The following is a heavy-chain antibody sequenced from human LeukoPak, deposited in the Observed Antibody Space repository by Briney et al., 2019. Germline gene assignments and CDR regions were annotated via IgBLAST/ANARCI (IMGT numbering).Heavy chain of an antibody. V-gene: IGHV3-7*04. CDR2: IKEDGSET. CDR1: GFTVSSNH. D-gene: IGHD1-26*01. Sequence: PGGSLTLSCAASGFTVSSNHMGWVRQAPGKGLEWVASIKEDGSETYYVDSVKGRFTISRDNAKNSLYLQMNSLRAEDTAVYYCARDLHPRYYLPDYWGQGTLVTVSS. CDR3: ARDLHPRYYLPDY. J-gene: IGHJ4*02.